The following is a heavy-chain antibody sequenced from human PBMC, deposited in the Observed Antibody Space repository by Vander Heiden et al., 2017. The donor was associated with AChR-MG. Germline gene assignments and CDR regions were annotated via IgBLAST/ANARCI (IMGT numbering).Heavy chain of an antibody. D-gene: IGHD6-19*01. CDR1: GGTFSSYA. CDR2: SIPIFGTA. J-gene: IGHJ6*03. CDR3: ARVGGYSSGWYVSLAAPGDYYYMDV. V-gene: IGHV1-69*01. Sequence: QVQLVQSGAEVKKPGSSVKVSCKASGGTFSSYAIRWVRQAPGQGLEWMGGSIPIFGTANDEQKVQGRVTITAEESTSTAYMELSSLRSEDTAVDYCARVGGYSSGWYVSLAAPGDYYYMDVWGKGTTVTVSS.